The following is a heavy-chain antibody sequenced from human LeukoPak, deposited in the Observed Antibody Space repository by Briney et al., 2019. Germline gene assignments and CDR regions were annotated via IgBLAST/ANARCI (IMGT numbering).Heavy chain of an antibody. Sequence: GGSLRLSCAASGFTFSSFAMSWVRQAPGKGLEWVSTISGSGDPTHYSDSVKGRFTISRDDSKNTLYLQMRSLRAEDTAVYYCATGGSGSGDYYGYFDYWGQGTLVTVSS. CDR1: GFTFSSFA. J-gene: IGHJ4*02. CDR2: ISGSGDPT. CDR3: ATGGSGSGDYYGYFDY. D-gene: IGHD3-22*01. V-gene: IGHV3-23*01.